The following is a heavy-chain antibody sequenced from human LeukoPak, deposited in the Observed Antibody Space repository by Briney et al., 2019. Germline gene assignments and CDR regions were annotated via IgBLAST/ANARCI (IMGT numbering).Heavy chain of an antibody. CDR3: ARDREQFDAFDI. CDR1: GFSFSDYG. V-gene: IGHV3-30*02. D-gene: IGHD1/OR15-1a*01. CDR2: MQYDGSVI. Sequence: GGSLRLSCAASGFSFSDYGTYWVRQAPGKGLEWVTFMQYDGSVIFYADSVKGRFTISRDNSKNTVYLQMNSLRAEDTAVYYCARDREQFDAFDIWGQGTIVTVSS. J-gene: IGHJ3*02.